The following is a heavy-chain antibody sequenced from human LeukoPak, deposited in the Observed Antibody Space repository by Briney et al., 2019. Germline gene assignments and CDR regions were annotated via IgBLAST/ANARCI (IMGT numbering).Heavy chain of an antibody. J-gene: IGHJ6*02. D-gene: IGHD5-12*01. V-gene: IGHV1-69*04. CDR2: IIPILGIA. CDR3: ARVAPVKYYYYGMDV. Sequence: ASVKVSCKASGGTFSSYAISWVRQAPGQGLEWMGRIIPILGIANYAQKFQGRVTITADKSTSTAYMELSSLRSEDTAVYYCARVAPVKYYYYGMDVWGQGTTVTVSS. CDR1: GGTFSSYA.